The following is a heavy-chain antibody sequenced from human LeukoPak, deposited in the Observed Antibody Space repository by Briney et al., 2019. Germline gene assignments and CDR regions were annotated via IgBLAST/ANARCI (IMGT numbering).Heavy chain of an antibody. CDR1: GGSISSYY. CDR3: ARVWEYYDYVWGSYRHDFDY. V-gene: IGHV4-59*01. Sequence: SETLSLTCTVSGGSISSYYWSWIRQPPGKGLEWIGYIYYSGSTNYNPSLKSRVTISVDTSKNQFSLRLSSVTAADTAVYYCARVWEYYDYVWGSYRHDFDYWGQGTLVTVSS. D-gene: IGHD3-16*02. J-gene: IGHJ4*02. CDR2: IYYSGST.